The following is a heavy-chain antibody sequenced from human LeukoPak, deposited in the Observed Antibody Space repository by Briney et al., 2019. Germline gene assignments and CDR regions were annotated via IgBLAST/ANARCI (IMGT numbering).Heavy chain of an antibody. J-gene: IGHJ4*02. CDR1: GFTFSNYA. CDR3: AKGPLHYIHGTHYFDS. V-gene: IGHV3-23*01. Sequence: PGGSLRLSCAASGFTFSNYAMTWVRQGPGKGLEWVSTISGGGDTTTYGDSVKGRFTISRDNSKNTLYLQMNSLRAEDTAVYYCAKGPLHYIHGTHYFDSWGQGTLVTGSS. D-gene: IGHD1-14*01. CDR2: ISGGGDTT.